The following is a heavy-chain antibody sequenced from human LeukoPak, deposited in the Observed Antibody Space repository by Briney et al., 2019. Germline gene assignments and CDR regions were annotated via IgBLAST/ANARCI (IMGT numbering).Heavy chain of an antibody. CDR2: INHSGST. Sequence: SETLSLTCAVYGGSFSGYYWSWIRQPPGKGLEWIGEINHSGSTNYNPSLKSRVTISVDTSKNQFSLKLSSVTAADTAVYYCARLRHSGGWSPYYYGMDVWGQGTTVTVSS. CDR1: GGSFSGYY. D-gene: IGHD6-19*01. J-gene: IGHJ6*02. V-gene: IGHV4-34*01. CDR3: ARLRHSGGWSPYYYGMDV.